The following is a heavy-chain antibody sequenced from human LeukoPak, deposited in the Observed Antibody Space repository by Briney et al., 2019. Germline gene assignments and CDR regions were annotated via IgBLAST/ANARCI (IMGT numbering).Heavy chain of an antibody. V-gene: IGHV3-23*01. CDR1: GFTYKNYG. Sequence: GGSLRLSCAASGFTYKNYGMAWVRPVPGKGLEWVSAISASADSQYYTDSVKGRFTISRDNSKNTLYLQMSSLRAEDTAVYYCARDVDYYDSGSREIQIHYWGQGTLVTVSS. CDR2: ISASADSQ. D-gene: IGHD3-10*01. CDR3: ARDVDYYDSGSREIQIHY. J-gene: IGHJ4*02.